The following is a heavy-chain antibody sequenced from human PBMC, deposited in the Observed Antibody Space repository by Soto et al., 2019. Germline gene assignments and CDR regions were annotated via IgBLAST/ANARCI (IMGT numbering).Heavy chain of an antibody. CDR1: GGSIRSDDYH. D-gene: IGHD2-15*01. CDR2: IYYTGST. V-gene: IGHV4-30-4*01. CDR3: AVCRGFSNYYFDS. Sequence: SETLSLTCTVSGGSIRSDDYHWGWIRQPPGKGLEWIGYIYYTGSTYYNPSLKSRINISGDTSKNQFSLKLSSVTAADTAVYYCAVCRGFSNYYFDSWGQGTLVTVSS. J-gene: IGHJ4*02.